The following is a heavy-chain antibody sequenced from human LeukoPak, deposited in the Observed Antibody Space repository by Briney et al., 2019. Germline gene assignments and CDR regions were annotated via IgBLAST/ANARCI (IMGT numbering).Heavy chain of an antibody. J-gene: IGHJ4*02. CDR1: GYTFTGYY. V-gene: IGHV1-2*02. CDR3: TRDLHSNFDY. CDR2: INPNSGDT. Sequence: ASVRVSCKASGYTFTGYYMHWVRQAPGQGLEWMGWINPNSGDTNYAQKFQGRVTMTRDTSISTAYMELSRLRSDDTAVYYCTRDLHSNFDYWGQGTLVTVSS. D-gene: IGHD2-21*01.